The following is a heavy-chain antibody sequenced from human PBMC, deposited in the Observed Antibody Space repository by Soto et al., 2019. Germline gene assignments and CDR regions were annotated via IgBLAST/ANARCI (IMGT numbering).Heavy chain of an antibody. CDR3: AREIRVLGGYDILTGYYNVYREGGYGMDV. CDR1: GYTFTSYA. D-gene: IGHD3-9*01. V-gene: IGHV1-3*01. J-gene: IGHJ6*02. CDR2: INAGNGNT. Sequence: QVQLVQSGAEAKKPGASVKVSCKASGYTFTSYAMHWVRQAPGQRLEWMGWINAGNGNTKYSQKFQGRVTITRDTAVMTAYRELSSLRSEDTAVYYCAREIRVLGGYDILTGYYNVYREGGYGMDVWGQGTTVTVSS.